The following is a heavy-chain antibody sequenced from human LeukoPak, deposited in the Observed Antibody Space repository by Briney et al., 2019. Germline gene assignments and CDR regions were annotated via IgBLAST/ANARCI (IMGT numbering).Heavy chain of an antibody. D-gene: IGHD5-24*01. J-gene: IGHJ6*03. CDR1: GGSITSYY. Sequence: SETLSLTCTVSGGSITSYYWSWIRQPPGMGLEWIGYIYSSGSTKYNPSLRSRVTVLVDTSKNQFSLNLTSVTAAATAVYYCARHGVATMKRVDVWGKGTTVTVSS. CDR3: ARHGVATMKRVDV. V-gene: IGHV4-59*08. CDR2: IYSSGST.